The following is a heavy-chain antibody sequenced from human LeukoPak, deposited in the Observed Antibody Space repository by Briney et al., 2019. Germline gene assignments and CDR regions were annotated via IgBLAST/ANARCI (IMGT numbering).Heavy chain of an antibody. D-gene: IGHD3-10*01. Sequence: ASVKVSCKASGYTFTGYYMHWVRQAPGQGLEWMGWINPNSGGTNYAQKFQGRVTMTRDTSISTAYMELSRLRSDDTAVYYCARSKDYGSGSVYYWGQGTLVTVSS. CDR2: INPNSGGT. CDR1: GYTFTGYY. J-gene: IGHJ4*02. CDR3: ARSKDYGSGSVYY. V-gene: IGHV1-2*02.